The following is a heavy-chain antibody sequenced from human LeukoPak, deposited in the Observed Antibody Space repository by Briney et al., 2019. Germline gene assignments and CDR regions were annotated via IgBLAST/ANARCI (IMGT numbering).Heavy chain of an antibody. CDR2: ISSSSSYI. CDR1: EFTLSSYT. Sequence: GRSLRLSCAVSEFTLSSYTMDWVRQAPGKGLEWVSSISSSSSYIYYAESVKGRFTISRDSAKNSLYLLMNSLRAEDTAVYYCASLRITRHYGMDVWGQGTTVTVSS. D-gene: IGHD1-20*01. V-gene: IGHV3-21*01. CDR3: ASLRITRHYGMDV. J-gene: IGHJ6*02.